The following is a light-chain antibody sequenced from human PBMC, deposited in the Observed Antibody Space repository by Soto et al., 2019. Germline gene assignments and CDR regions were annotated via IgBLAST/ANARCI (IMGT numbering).Light chain of an antibody. CDR1: QSISSW. Sequence: DIPMTQSPSTLSASVGDRVTITCRASQSISSWLAWYQQKSGKAPKLLIYKASSLESGVPSRFSGSGSGTEFTLTIRSLQPDDFATNYCQQYNSYSPWTFGQGTKVEI. CDR3: QQYNSYSPWT. J-gene: IGKJ1*01. V-gene: IGKV1-5*03. CDR2: KAS.